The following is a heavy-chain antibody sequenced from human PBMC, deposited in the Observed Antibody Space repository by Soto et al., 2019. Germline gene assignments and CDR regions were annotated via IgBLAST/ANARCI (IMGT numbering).Heavy chain of an antibody. CDR3: ARDGDVNTGFGKDY. D-gene: IGHD3-16*01. CDR1: GLTFSSYG. Sequence: QVQLVESGGGVVQPGRSLRLSCAASGLTFSSYGMHWVRQAPGKGLEWVAFIWHDGGNKFYAESVKGRFTISRDKYKNTLYLQMTSLSAEDTAMYYCARDGDVNTGFGKDYWGQGTLVTVSS. J-gene: IGHJ4*02. V-gene: IGHV3-33*01. CDR2: IWHDGGNK.